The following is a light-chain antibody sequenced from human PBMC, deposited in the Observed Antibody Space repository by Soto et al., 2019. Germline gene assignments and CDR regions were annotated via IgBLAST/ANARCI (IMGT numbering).Light chain of an antibody. V-gene: IGLV2-14*01. CDR1: SSDVGGYNY. Sequence: QSVLTQPASVSGSPGQSITISCTGTSSDVGGYNYVSWYQLHPGKAPKLMIYEASNRPSGISNRFSASKSGNTASLTISGLQAEDEADYSCFSYTSSTAYVFGTGTKVTVL. CDR2: EAS. J-gene: IGLJ1*01. CDR3: FSYTSSTAYV.